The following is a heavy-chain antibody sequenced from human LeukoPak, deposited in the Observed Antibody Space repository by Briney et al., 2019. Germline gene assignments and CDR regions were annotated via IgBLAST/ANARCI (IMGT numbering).Heavy chain of an antibody. D-gene: IGHD6-6*01. CDR3: ARHRWGSSSYYYYYMDV. CDR2: IYYSGST. CDR1: GGSISSYY. J-gene: IGHJ6*03. V-gene: IGHV4-59*08. Sequence: SETLSLTCTVSGGSISSYYWSWIRRPPGKGLEWIGYIYYSGSTDYNPSLKSRVTISVDTPKNQFSLKLSSVTAADTAVYYCARHRWGSSSYYYYYMDVWGKGTTVTVSS.